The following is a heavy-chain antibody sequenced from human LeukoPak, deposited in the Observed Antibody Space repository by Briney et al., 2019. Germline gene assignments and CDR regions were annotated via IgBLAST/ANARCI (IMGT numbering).Heavy chain of an antibody. V-gene: IGHV4-39*01. CDR2: IYYSGST. J-gene: IGHJ4*02. Sequence: WVRQPPGKGLEWIGSIYYSGSTYYNPSLKSRVTISVHTSKNQFSLKLSSVTAADTAVYYCARTYSGSYGYWGQGTLVTVSS. CDR3: ARTYSGSYGY. D-gene: IGHD1-26*01.